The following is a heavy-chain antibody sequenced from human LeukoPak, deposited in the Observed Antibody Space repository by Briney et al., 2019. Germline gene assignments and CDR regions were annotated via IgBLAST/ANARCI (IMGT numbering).Heavy chain of an antibody. D-gene: IGHD4-23*01. CDR3: ARVGFGNTPHPIDY. CDR1: GGSISSYY. J-gene: IGHJ4*02. CDR2: IYTSGST. V-gene: IGHV4-4*07. Sequence: SETLSLTCTVSGGSISSYYWSWIRQPAGKGLEWIGRIYTSGSTNYNPSLKSRVTMSVDTSKNQFSLKLSSVTAADTAVYYCARVGFGNTPHPIDYWGQGTLVTVSS.